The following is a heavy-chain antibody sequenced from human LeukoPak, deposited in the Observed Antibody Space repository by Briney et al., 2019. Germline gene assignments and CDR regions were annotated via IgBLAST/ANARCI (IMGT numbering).Heavy chain of an antibody. CDR3: AKDLENSSSWFGGYFDY. D-gene: IGHD6-13*01. J-gene: IGHJ4*02. CDR1: GFTFSSYA. Sequence: GGSLRLSCAASGFTFSSYAMSWVRQAPGKGLEWVSAISGSGGSTYYADSVKGRFTISRDNSKNTLYLQMNSLKAEDKAVYYCAKDLENSSSWFGGYFDYWGQGTLVTVSS. CDR2: ISGSGGST. V-gene: IGHV3-23*01.